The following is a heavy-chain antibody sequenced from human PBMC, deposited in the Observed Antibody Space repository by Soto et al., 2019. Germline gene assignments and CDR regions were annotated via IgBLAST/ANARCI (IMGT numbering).Heavy chain of an antibody. Sequence: PGGSLRLSCAASGFPFSAYAMNWVRQAPGKGLEWLSTISGGGGSIYYADSVKGRITVSRDNPKNTLYLDLDNLRGDDTAVYYCALSPEEFQSISGGGQLDYWGQGTQVTVSS. D-gene: IGHD3-3*01. CDR3: ALSPEEFQSISGGGQLDY. CDR1: GFPFSAYA. CDR2: ISGGGGSI. J-gene: IGHJ4*02. V-gene: IGHV3-23*01.